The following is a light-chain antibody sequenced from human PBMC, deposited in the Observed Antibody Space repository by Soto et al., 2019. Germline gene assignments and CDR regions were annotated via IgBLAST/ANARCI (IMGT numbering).Light chain of an antibody. CDR1: NTDVGNYNL. Sequence: QSALTQPASVSGSPGQSITISCTATNTDVGNYNLVSWYQQHPGKAPKLMIYDDTKRPSGISDRFSGSRSGNTASLTISGLQAEDEADYYCCSYATMTTVVVFGGGTKLTVL. J-gene: IGLJ2*01. V-gene: IGLV2-23*02. CDR3: CSYATMTTVVV. CDR2: DDT.